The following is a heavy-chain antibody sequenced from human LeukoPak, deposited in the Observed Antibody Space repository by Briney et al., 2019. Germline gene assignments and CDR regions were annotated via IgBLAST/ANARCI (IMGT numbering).Heavy chain of an antibody. J-gene: IGHJ3*02. Sequence: GGSLRLSCAASGFTFSNAWMSWVRQAPGKGLEWVGRIKSKTDGGTTDYAAPVKGRFTISRDDSKNTLYLQMSSLKTEDTAVYYCTTGVVVVPAASDAFDIWGQGTMVTVSS. CDR3: TTGVVVVPAASDAFDI. V-gene: IGHV3-15*01. CDR2: IKSKTDGGTT. D-gene: IGHD2-2*01. CDR1: GFTFSNAW.